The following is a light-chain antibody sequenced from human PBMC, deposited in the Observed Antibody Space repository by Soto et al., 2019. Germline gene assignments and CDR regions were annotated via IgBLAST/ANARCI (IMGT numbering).Light chain of an antibody. CDR2: AAS. CDR3: QQSYCTPLT. Sequence: MEMTQSPSSLSASVGDIVTITCRARQSISNYLNWYQHKPGKVPKLLIYAASSLQSGVPTRFSGSWSATDFTLTINSLQPEDLATYYGQQSYCTPLTFGGGTKIEIK. V-gene: IGKV1-39*01. J-gene: IGKJ4*01. CDR1: QSISNY.